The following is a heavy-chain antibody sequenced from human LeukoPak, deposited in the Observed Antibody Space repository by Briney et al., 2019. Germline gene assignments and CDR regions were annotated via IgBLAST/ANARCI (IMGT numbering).Heavy chain of an antibody. CDR1: GYTFNGYY. J-gene: IGHJ4*02. Sequence: GASVKVSCKASGYTFNGYYMHWARQAPGQGLEWMGWINPNSGGTNYAQKFQGRVTMTRDTSISTAYMELSRLTSDDAAVYYCARDRGYSYCGYWGQGTLVTVSS. CDR3: ARDRGYSYCGY. D-gene: IGHD5-18*01. V-gene: IGHV1-2*02. CDR2: INPNSGGT.